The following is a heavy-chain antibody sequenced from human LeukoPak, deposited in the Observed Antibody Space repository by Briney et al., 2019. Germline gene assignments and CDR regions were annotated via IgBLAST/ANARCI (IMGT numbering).Heavy chain of an antibody. J-gene: IGHJ5*02. Sequence: SETLSLTCTVSGGSISSYYWSWLRQPPGKGLEWIGYIYYSGSTNYNPSLKSRVTISVDTSKNQFSLKLSSVTAADTAVYYCARATCSGGSCYSSRQDWFDPWGQGTLVTVSS. CDR3: ARATCSGGSCYSSRQDWFDP. D-gene: IGHD2-15*01. V-gene: IGHV4-59*01. CDR1: GGSISSYY. CDR2: IYYSGST.